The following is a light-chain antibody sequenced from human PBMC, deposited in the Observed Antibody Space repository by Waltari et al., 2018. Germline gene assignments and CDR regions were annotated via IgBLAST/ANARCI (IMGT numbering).Light chain of an antibody. CDR3: QQYYNTPLT. V-gene: IGKV4-1*01. CDR1: EGVLYSRNNKDH. Sequence: IVMTMSPESLPVSLAERATINCKSSEGVLYSRNNKDHLAWYQQKPGQRPKLLIYWASTRESGVPDRFSGSGSETEFTLTINSLQAEDVAVYYCQQYYNTPLTFGGGTKVEIK. CDR2: WAS. J-gene: IGKJ4*01.